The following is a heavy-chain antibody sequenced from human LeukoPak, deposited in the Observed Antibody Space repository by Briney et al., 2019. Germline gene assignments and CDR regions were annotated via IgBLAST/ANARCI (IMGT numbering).Heavy chain of an antibody. CDR1: GGSISSYY. Sequence: SETLSLTCTVSGGSISSYYWSWIRQPPGKGLEWIGYIYYSGSTNYNPSLKSRVTISVDTSKNQFSLKLSSVTAADTAVYYCARGYSGYLRGAFDIWGQGTMVAVSS. D-gene: IGHD5-12*01. J-gene: IGHJ3*02. CDR2: IYYSGST. CDR3: ARGYSGYLRGAFDI. V-gene: IGHV4-59*01.